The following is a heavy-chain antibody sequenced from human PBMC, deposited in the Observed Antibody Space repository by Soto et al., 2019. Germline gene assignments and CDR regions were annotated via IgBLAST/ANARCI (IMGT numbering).Heavy chain of an antibody. CDR2: ISWNSGSI. CDR1: GFTFDDYA. CDR3: AKDRGEYSGLNTVFDY. D-gene: IGHD5-12*01. V-gene: IGHV3-9*01. Sequence: GGSLRLSCAASGFTFDDYAMHWVRQAPGKGLEWVSGISWNSGSIGYADSVKGRFTISRDNAKNSLYLQMNSLRAEDTALYYCAKDRGEYSGLNTVFDYWGQGTLVTVSS. J-gene: IGHJ4*02.